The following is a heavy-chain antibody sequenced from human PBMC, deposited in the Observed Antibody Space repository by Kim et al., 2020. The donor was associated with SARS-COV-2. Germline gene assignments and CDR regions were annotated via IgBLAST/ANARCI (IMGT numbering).Heavy chain of an antibody. CDR1: GYTFTSYG. CDR2: ISAYNGNT. Sequence: ASVKVSCKASGYTFTSYGISWVRQAPGQGLEWMGWISAYNGNTNYAQKLQGRVTMTTDTSTSTGYMELRSLRSDDTAVYYCAREIPYGDYAVGGDYWGQGTLGTVSS. J-gene: IGHJ4*02. D-gene: IGHD4-17*01. CDR3: AREIPYGDYAVGGDY. V-gene: IGHV1-18*04.